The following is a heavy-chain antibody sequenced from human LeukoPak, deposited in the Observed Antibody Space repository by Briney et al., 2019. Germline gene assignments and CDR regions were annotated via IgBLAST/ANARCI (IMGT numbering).Heavy chain of an antibody. CDR2: IYTSGST. V-gene: IGHV4-4*07. CDR3: ARDPVYSYGYSYFDY. D-gene: IGHD5-18*01. J-gene: IGHJ4*02. Sequence: SETLSLTCTVSGGSISSYYWSWIRQPAGKGLGWIGRIYTSGSTNYNPSLKSRVTISVDTSKNQFSLKLSSVTAADTAVYYCARDPVYSYGYSYFDYWGQGTLVTVSS. CDR1: GGSISSYY.